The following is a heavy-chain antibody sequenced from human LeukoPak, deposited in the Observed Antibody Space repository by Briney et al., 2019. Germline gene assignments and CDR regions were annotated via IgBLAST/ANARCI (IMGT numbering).Heavy chain of an antibody. CDR1: GYTFTGYY. CDR2: INPNSGDT. CDR3: ARDLRGLYDYFDY. V-gene: IGHV1-2*02. D-gene: IGHD5/OR15-5a*01. Sequence: ASVKVPCKASGYTFTGYYLHWVRQAPGQGLEWMGWINPNSGDTNYAQKFQGRVTFTRDTSISTVYLEVASDDTAVYYCARDLRGLYDYFDYWGQGTLVTVSS. J-gene: IGHJ4*02.